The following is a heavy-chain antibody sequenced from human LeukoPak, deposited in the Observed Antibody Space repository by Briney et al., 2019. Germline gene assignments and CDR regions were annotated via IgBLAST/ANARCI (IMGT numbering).Heavy chain of an antibody. D-gene: IGHD6-13*01. V-gene: IGHV3-21*01. J-gene: IGHJ4*02. Sequence: GGSLRLSCAASGFTFSSYSMNWVRQAPGKGLEWVSSISSSSSYIYYADSVKGRFTISRDNAKNSLYLQMNSLRAEDTAVYYCARDFEQQPVPSFDYWGQGTLVTVSS. CDR2: ISSSSSYI. CDR3: ARDFEQQPVPSFDY. CDR1: GFTFSSYS.